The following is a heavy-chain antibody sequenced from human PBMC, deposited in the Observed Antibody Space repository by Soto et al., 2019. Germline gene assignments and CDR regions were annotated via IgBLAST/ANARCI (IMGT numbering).Heavy chain of an antibody. CDR3: ARFAKEENPKLESWYAFDF. J-gene: IGHJ4*02. CDR2: IYYRGGT. Sequence: SETLSLTCTVSGGSIRSGGYFWSWVRQQPXKGLEWIGHIYYRGGTSYNPSLESRVAMSVDTSRNEFTLKVNSVTAADTAIYYCARFAKEENPKLESWYAFDFWGRGTLVTVSS. V-gene: IGHV4-31*03. CDR1: GGSIRSGGYF. D-gene: IGHD6-13*01.